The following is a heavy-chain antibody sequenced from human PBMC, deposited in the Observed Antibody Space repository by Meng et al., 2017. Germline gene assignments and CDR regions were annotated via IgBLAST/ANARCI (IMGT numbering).Heavy chain of an antibody. J-gene: IGHJ6*02. D-gene: IGHD2-2*01. CDR3: AKVGSSVASSSTYYYDFDV. Sequence: GGSLRLSCAASGFTFSSYAMHWVRQAPGKGLEWVAFIRHDGSTKYYADSVKGRFTISRDNAKNSLYLQMNSLRAEDTAVYYCAKVGSSVASSSTYYYDFDVWGQGTMVTVSS. CDR1: GFTFSSYA. V-gene: IGHV3-30*07. CDR2: IRHDGSTK.